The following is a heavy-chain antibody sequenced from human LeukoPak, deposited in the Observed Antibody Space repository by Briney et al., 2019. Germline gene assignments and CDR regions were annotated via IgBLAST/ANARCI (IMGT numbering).Heavy chain of an antibody. Sequence: PSETLSLTCAVSGGSISSGGYSWSWIRQPPGKGLEWIGYINHSGSTNYNPSLKSRVTISVDTSKNQFSLKLSSVTAADTAVYYCATLPATVVGHNWFDPWGQGTLVTVSS. CDR2: INHSGST. CDR3: ATLPATVVGHNWFDP. J-gene: IGHJ5*02. CDR1: GGSISSGGYS. V-gene: IGHV4-30-2*01. D-gene: IGHD3/OR15-3a*01.